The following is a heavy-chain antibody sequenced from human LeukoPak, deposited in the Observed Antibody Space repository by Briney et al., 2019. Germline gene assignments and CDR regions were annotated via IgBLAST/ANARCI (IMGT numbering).Heavy chain of an antibody. Sequence: ASVKVSCKASGGTFSSYAISWVRQAPGQGLEWMGGIIPIFGTANYAQKFQGRVTITADESTSTAYMELSSLRSEDTAVYYCASGYCSGSSCVSSDYWGQGTLVTVSS. J-gene: IGHJ4*02. CDR3: ASGYCSGSSCVSSDY. V-gene: IGHV1-69*13. CDR2: IIPIFGTA. D-gene: IGHD2-15*01. CDR1: GGTFSSYA.